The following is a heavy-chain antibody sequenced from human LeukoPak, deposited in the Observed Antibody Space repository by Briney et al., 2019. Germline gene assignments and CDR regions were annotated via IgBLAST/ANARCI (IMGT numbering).Heavy chain of an antibody. J-gene: IGHJ3*02. CDR3: ARGLAGRDAFDI. CDR1: GGSISSGGYY. CDR2: IYYSGST. Sequence: ASETLSLTCTVSGGSISSGGYYWSWIRQHPGEGLEWIGYIYYSGSTYYNPSLKSRVTISVDTSKNQFSLKLNSLTAADTAVYFCARGLAGRDAFDIWGQGTMVTVSS. D-gene: IGHD3-16*01. V-gene: IGHV4-31*03.